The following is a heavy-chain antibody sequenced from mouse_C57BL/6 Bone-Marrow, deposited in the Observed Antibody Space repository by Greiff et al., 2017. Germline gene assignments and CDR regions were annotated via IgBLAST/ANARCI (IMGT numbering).Heavy chain of an antibody. V-gene: IGHV1-82*01. CDR2: IYPGDGDT. D-gene: IGHD1-2*01. J-gene: IGHJ1*03. Sequence: QVQLQQSGPELVKPGASVKISCKASGYAFSSSWMNWVKQRPGKGLEWIGRIYPGDGDTNYNGKFKGKATLTADKSSSTAYMQLSSLTSEDSAVYFCARHYLGYVDVWGTGTTVTVSS. CDR3: ARHYLGYVDV. CDR1: GYAFSSSW.